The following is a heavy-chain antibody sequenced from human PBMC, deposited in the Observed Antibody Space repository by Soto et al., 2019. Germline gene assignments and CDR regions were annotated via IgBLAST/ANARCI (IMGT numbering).Heavy chain of an antibody. D-gene: IGHD2-15*01. CDR1: GGSLSTNP. V-gene: IGHV1-69*06. CDR2: TGSGTGPG. J-gene: IGHJ4*02. Sequence: ASVKVSCKASGGSLSTNPISWVRQAPGQGLEWMGGTGSGTGPGNNAQKFQGRLTVTADKSTSTVYMELTNLSSEDTAVYYCARRDSGGFFRFFDSWGQGTLVTVS. CDR3: ARRDSGGFFRFFDS.